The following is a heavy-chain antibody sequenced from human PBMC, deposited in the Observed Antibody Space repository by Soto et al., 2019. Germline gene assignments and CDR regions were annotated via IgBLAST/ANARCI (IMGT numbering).Heavy chain of an antibody. D-gene: IGHD5-18*01. CDR1: GFIFSDHY. V-gene: IGHV3-72*01. Sequence: EVQLVESGGGLVQPGGSLRLSCVVSGFIFSDHYMDWVRQAPGKGLEWVGRSRNKAARYTTEYAESVRGRFSVSRDESWSSLFLQIDSMQTADTGVYYCVRGYNSFDCCGQGTLVIVSS. CDR2: SRNKAARYTT. CDR3: VRGYNSFDC. J-gene: IGHJ4*02.